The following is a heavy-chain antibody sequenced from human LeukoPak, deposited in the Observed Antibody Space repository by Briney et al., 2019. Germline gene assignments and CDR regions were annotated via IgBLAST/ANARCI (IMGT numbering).Heavy chain of an antibody. CDR1: GFTFSSYA. D-gene: IGHD6-19*01. CDR2: ISYDGRNI. J-gene: IGHJ5*02. V-gene: IGHV3-30*04. CDR3: ARDRGAVAGVVDH. Sequence: PGGSLRLSCAASGFTFSSYAMHWVRQAPGKGLEWVAVISYDGRNIHYADSVKGRFTISRDNSKNTLYLQMNSLRTEDTAVYSCARDRGAVAGVVDHWGQGTLVTVSS.